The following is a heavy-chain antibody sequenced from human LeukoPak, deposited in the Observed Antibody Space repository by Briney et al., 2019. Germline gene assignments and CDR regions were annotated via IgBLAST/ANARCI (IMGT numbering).Heavy chain of an antibody. CDR2: MYHNGST. D-gene: IGHD6-13*01. J-gene: IGHJ6*03. CDR3: ARGRAKLVQTSNYYMDV. Sequence: SETLSLTCTVSGGSISSISYYWGWIRQPPGKGLEWIGSMYHNGSTYYNPSLKSRVTISVDTSKNQFSLKLSSVTAADTAVYYCARGRAKLVQTSNYYMDVWGKGTTVTVSS. V-gene: IGHV4-39*07. CDR1: GGSISSISYY.